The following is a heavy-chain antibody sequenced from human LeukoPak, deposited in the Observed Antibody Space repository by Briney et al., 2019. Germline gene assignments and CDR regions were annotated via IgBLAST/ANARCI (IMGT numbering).Heavy chain of an antibody. V-gene: IGHV1-2*02. CDR2: INPNSGGT. Sequence: ASVKVSCKASGYTFTGYYMHGVRQAPGQGLEWMGWINPNSGGTNYAQKFQGRVTMTRDTSISTAYMELSRLRSDDTAVYYCARDDIVQNDAFDIWGQGTMVTVSS. D-gene: IGHD5-12*01. J-gene: IGHJ3*02. CDR3: ARDDIVQNDAFDI. CDR1: GYTFTGYY.